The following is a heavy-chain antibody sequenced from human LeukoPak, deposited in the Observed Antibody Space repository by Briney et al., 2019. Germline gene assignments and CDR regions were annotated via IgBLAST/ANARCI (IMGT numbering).Heavy chain of an antibody. V-gene: IGHV3-21*01. CDR2: ISSSSSYI. CDR1: GFTFSSYS. J-gene: IGHJ6*03. CDR3: ARDSYYDFWSGYSTYYYYYYMDV. Sequence: GGSLRLSCAASGFTFSSYSMNWFRQAPGKGLEWVSSISSSSSYIYYADSVKGRFTISRDNAKNSLYLQMNSLRAEDTAVYYCARDSYYDFWSGYSTYYYYYYMDVWGKGTTVTVSS. D-gene: IGHD3-3*01.